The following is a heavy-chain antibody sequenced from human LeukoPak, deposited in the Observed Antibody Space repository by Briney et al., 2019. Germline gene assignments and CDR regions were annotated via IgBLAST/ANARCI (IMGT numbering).Heavy chain of an antibody. CDR3: AREPRRGHWFDP. Sequence: ASVKVSCKASGYTFTGYYMHWVRQAPGQGLGWMGWINPNSGGTNYAQKFQGRVTMTRDTSISTAYMELSRLRSDDTAVYYCAREPRRGHWFDPWGQGTLVTVSS. CDR2: INPNSGGT. V-gene: IGHV1-2*02. CDR1: GYTFTGYY. J-gene: IGHJ5*02.